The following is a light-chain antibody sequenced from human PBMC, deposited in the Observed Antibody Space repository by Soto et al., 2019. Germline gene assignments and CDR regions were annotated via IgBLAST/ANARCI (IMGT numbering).Light chain of an antibody. Sequence: NFMLTQPHSVSESPGKTVTISCTRSSGSIASNFVQWSQQRPGSSPTTVIYQDNQRPSGVPHRFSGSIDRSSNSASLTSSGLRTEDEADYYCQSYDESSHVFGTGTKVTVL. CDR3: QSYDESSHV. CDR2: QDN. V-gene: IGLV6-57*01. J-gene: IGLJ1*01. CDR1: SGSIASNF.